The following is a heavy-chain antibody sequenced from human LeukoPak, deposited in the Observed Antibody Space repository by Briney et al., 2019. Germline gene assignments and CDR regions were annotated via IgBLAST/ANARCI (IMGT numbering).Heavy chain of an antibody. J-gene: IGHJ4*02. CDR2: IYYSGST. V-gene: IGHV4-39*01. CDR1: GGSISLNSYY. CDR3: ARRTLQFYFDY. D-gene: IGHD4-11*01. Sequence: SETLSLTCAVSGGSISLNSYYWGWIRQPPGKGLEWIGSIYYSGSTYYNLSLKSRLTISVDTSKNQFSLKLSSVTAADTAVYYCARRTLQFYFDYWGQGTLVTVSS.